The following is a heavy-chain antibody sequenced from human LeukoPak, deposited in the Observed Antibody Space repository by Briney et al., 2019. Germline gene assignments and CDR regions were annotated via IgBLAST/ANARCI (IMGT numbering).Heavy chain of an antibody. D-gene: IGHD6-13*01. CDR3: ARGLYSSSRTARY. CDR2: INHSGST. Sequence: SETLSLTCAVYGGSFSGYYWSWIRQPPGKGLEWIGEINHSGSTNYNLSLKSRVTISVDTSKNQFSLKLSSVTAADTAVYYCARGLYSSSRTARYWGQGTLVTVSS. V-gene: IGHV4-34*01. J-gene: IGHJ4*02. CDR1: GGSFSGYY.